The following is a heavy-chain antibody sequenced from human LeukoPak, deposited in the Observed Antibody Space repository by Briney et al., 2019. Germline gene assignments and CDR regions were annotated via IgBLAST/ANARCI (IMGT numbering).Heavy chain of an antibody. J-gene: IGHJ3*02. CDR1: GYTFTSYG. D-gene: IGHD2-8*02. CDR2: ISAYNGNT. V-gene: IGHV1-18*01. Sequence: GASVKVSCKASGYTFTSYGISWVRQAPGQGLEWMGWISAYNGNTNYAQKLQGRVTMTTDTSTSTAYMELRSLRSDDTAVYYCALSCTGGVCHLSVDAFDIWGQGTMVTVSS. CDR3: ALSCTGGVCHLSVDAFDI.